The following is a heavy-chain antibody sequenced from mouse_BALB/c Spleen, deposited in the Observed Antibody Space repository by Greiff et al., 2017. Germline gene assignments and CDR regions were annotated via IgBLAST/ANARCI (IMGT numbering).Heavy chain of an antibody. J-gene: IGHJ4*01. CDR2: INPSTGYT. CDR1: GYTFTSYW. Sequence: VKLQESGAELAKPGASVKMSCKASGYTFTSYWMHWVKQRPGQGLEWIGYINPSTGYTEYNQKFKDKATLTADKSSSTAYMQLSSLTSEDSAVYYCARRGIGYYYAMDYWGQGTSVTVSS. D-gene: IGHD2-14*01. V-gene: IGHV1-7*01. CDR3: ARRGIGYYYAMDY.